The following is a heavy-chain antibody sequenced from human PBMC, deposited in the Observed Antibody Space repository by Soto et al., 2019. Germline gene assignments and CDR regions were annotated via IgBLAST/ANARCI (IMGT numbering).Heavy chain of an antibody. V-gene: IGHV4-59*01. J-gene: IGHJ6*01. Sequence: SATLSLTCTVSGVSIGSYYLSWIRQPPGKGLEWIGYIYYSGSTNYNPSLKSRVTISVDTSKNQFSLKLSSVTAADTAVYYCAREGGKRGKYCSXTSCYRGGTYYYYGMDVRGQGTTVTVSS. D-gene: IGHD2-2*01. CDR1: GVSIGSYY. CDR2: IYYSGST. CDR3: AREGGKRGKYCSXTSCYRGGTYYYYGMDV.